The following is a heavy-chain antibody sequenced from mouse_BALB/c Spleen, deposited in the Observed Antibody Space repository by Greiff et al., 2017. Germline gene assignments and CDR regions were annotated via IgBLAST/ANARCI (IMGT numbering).Heavy chain of an antibody. Sequence: EVQLQQSGAELVKPGASVKLSCTASGFNIKDTYMHWVKQRPEQGLEWIGRIDPANGNTKYDPKFQGKATITADTSSNTAYLQLSSLTSEDTAVYYCAGRGLLRKDYFDYWGQGTTLTVSS. CDR3: AGRGLLRKDYFDY. CDR1: GFNIKDTY. CDR2: IDPANGNT. J-gene: IGHJ2*01. D-gene: IGHD2-3*01. V-gene: IGHV14-3*02.